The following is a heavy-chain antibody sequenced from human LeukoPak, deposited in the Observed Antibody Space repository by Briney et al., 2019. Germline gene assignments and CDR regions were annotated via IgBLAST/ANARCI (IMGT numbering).Heavy chain of an antibody. J-gene: IGHJ4*02. Sequence: GGSLRLSCASSGLTFNNAWMSGVRQAPGRELEGVGRIKSKSDGGTTDYAAPVKGRFTISRDDSKDTLYQQMNSLKTEDTAVYYCTTGGYTFDYWGQGTLVTVSS. V-gene: IGHV3-15*01. D-gene: IGHD5-24*01. CDR2: IKSKSDGGTT. CDR3: TTGGYTFDY. CDR1: GLTFNNAW.